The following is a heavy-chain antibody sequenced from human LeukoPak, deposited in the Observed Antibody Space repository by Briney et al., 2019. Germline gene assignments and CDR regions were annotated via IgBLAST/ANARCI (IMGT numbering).Heavy chain of an antibody. V-gene: IGHV4-34*01. CDR1: GGSFSGYY. CDR3: ARGLRYNAAAGTNWFDP. J-gene: IGHJ5*02. CDR2: INHSGST. D-gene: IGHD6-13*01. Sequence: SETLSLTWAVYGGSFSGYYWSWIRQPPGKGLEWIGEINHSGSTNYNPSLKSRVTISVDTSKNQFSLKLSSVTAADTAVYYCARGLRYNAAAGTNWFDPWGQGTLVTVSS.